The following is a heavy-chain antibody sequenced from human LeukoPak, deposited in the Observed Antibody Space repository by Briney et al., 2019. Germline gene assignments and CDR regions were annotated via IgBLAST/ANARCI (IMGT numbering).Heavy chain of an antibody. CDR2: INPNSGGT. CDR1: GYTFTDYY. CDR3: ARARYNYGSNWFDP. V-gene: IGHV1-2*02. D-gene: IGHD5-18*01. Sequence: ASVTVSFKASGYTFTDYYMHWVRQAPGQGLEWMGWINPNSGGTNYAQKFQGRVTMTRDTSISTGYMELSRLRSDDTAVYYCARARYNYGSNWFDPWGQGTLVTVSS. J-gene: IGHJ5*02.